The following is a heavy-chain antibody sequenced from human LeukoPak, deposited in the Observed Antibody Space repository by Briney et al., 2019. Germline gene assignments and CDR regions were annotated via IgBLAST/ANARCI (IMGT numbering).Heavy chain of an antibody. Sequence: GGSLRLSCAASGFTFSSHALAWVRQAPGKGLEWVSAISGSGGDSFYADSVKGRFTISRDNSENTLYLQMNSLRAEDTAVYYCAKETSYYGSGSYWKWGQGTLVTVSS. CDR2: ISGSGGDS. CDR3: AKETSYYGSGSYWK. V-gene: IGHV3-23*01. D-gene: IGHD3-10*01. J-gene: IGHJ4*02. CDR1: GFTFSSHA.